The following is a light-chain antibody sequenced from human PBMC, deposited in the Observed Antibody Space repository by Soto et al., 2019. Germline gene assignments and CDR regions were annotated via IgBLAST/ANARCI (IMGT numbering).Light chain of an antibody. V-gene: IGKV3-20*01. CDR1: QTVRSSY. Sequence: EIVLTQSPGTLSLSPGDRATLSCRASQTVRSSYLAWYQQKPGQTPRLLIYGASNRATDIPDRFSGSGSGTDFTLTISRLEPEDCGMYYCQQYGTSPRTFGQGTKVE. J-gene: IGKJ1*01. CDR2: GAS. CDR3: QQYGTSPRT.